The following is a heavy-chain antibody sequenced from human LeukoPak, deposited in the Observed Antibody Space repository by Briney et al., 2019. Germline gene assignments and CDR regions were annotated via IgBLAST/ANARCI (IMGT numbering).Heavy chain of an antibody. D-gene: IGHD3-22*01. J-gene: IGHJ5*01. CDR2: VSSSGTT. CDR3: ARDSDSGGYYNGFDF. V-gene: IGHV4-39*07. Sequence: PSETLSPTCTVSGGSISSSSYYWGWIRQPPGKGLEWIGSVSSSGTTSHNPSLKSRVTISIDTSKNQFFLILSSVSAADTAVYYCARDSDSGGYYNGFDFWGQGALVTVSS. CDR1: GGSISSSSYY.